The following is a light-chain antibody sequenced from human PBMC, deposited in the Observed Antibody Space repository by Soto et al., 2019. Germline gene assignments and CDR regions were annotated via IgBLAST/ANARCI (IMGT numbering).Light chain of an antibody. CDR3: QQYGSSLPLT. CDR1: QSVSNSY. Sequence: EIVLTQSPGTLSLSPGERATLSCRASQSVSNSYLAWYQQKPGQAPRLLIYGASSRASGIPDRFSGSGSGRDFTLTISSLQPEDCAVYYCQQYGSSLPLTFGGGTKVEIK. CDR2: GAS. J-gene: IGKJ4*01. V-gene: IGKV3-20*01.